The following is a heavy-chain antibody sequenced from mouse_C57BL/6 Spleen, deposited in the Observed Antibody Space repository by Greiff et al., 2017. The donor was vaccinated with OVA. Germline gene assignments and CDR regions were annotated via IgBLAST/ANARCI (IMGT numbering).Heavy chain of an antibody. CDR1: GFTFSSYA. CDR3: ARGPSRSFDY. J-gene: IGHJ2*01. D-gene: IGHD2-10*02. CDR2: ISDGGSYT. Sequence: EVQRVESGGGLVKPGGSLKLSCAASGFTFSSYAMSWVRQTPEKRLEWVATISDGGSYTYYPDNVKGRFTISRDNAKNNLYLQMSHLKSEDTAMYYCARGPSRSFDYWGHGTTLTVSS. V-gene: IGHV5-4*01.